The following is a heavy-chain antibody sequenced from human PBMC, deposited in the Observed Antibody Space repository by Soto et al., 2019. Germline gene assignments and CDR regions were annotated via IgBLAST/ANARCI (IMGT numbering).Heavy chain of an antibody. CDR1: GYTFTDYY. D-gene: IGHD1-20*01. J-gene: IGHJ4*02. Sequence: QVQLVQSGAEVKKPGASLKVSCNASGYTFTDYYMHWVRQAHGQGLEWMGWIHPDSGGTRYAQKFKCRVTMTRDTSISTAYMALSRLRADDTAVYYCARAGLTSLALAITYWGQGTLVTVSS. V-gene: IGHV1-2*02. CDR2: IHPDSGGT. CDR3: ARAGLTSLALAITY.